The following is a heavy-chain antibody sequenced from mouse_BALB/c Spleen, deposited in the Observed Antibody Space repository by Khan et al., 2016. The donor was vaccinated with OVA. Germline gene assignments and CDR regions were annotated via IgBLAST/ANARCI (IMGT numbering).Heavy chain of an antibody. D-gene: IGHD2-3*01. V-gene: IGHV1-63*01. CDR3: ARSGGYSYYWYFDV. Sequence: VQLQESGAEMVRPGTSVKISCKASGYAFTNYWLGWVKQRPGHGLEWIGDIYPGSGHTYYSEKFKGKATLTADKSSSTAYLQLSSLTSEDSAVYFCARSGGYSYYWYFDVWGAGTTVTVSS. CDR1: GYAFTNYW. J-gene: IGHJ1*01. CDR2: IYPGSGHT.